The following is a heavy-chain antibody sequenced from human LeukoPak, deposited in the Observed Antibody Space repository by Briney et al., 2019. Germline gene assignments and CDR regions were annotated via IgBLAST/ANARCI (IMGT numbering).Heavy chain of an antibody. Sequence: ASVKVSCKASVYTFTTFSVSWVRQAPGQGLEWMGWVGAYNGDIKYEQKFQGRVTVTTDISTSTAYMDLRSLRSDDTAGFYRVRDLGTLERMIFSDYWGQGTLVTVSS. V-gene: IGHV1-18*01. J-gene: IGHJ4*02. D-gene: IGHD1-1*01. CDR2: VGAYNGDI. CDR3: VRDLGTLERMIFSDY. CDR1: VYTFTTFS.